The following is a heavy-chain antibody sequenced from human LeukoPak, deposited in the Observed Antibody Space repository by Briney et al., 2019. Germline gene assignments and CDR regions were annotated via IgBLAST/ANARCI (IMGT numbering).Heavy chain of an antibody. Sequence: PGGSLRLSCAGSGFTFSRYNMNWFRQAPGKGLERVSSISSRSSYIFYADSVKGRFTISRDNAKNSLYLQMNSLGAEDTAVYYCARDAQWLATEGYYYYMDVWGKGTTVTVSS. V-gene: IGHV3-21*01. D-gene: IGHD6-19*01. CDR3: ARDAQWLATEGYYYYMDV. CDR1: GFTFSRYN. CDR2: ISSRSSYI. J-gene: IGHJ6*03.